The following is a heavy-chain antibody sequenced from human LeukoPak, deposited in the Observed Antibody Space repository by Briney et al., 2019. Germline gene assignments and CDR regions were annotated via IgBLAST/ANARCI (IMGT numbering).Heavy chain of an antibody. CDR1: GFTFSSYE. CDR2: VSSSGHTI. V-gene: IGHV3-48*03. J-gene: IGHJ4*02. CDR3: AAEYSSSRFDY. D-gene: IGHD6-6*01. Sequence: PGGSLRLSCAASGFTFSSYEMNWVRQAPGKGLEWVSYVSSSGHTIYYADSVKGRFTISRDNAKSSLYLQMNSPRAEDTAVYYCAAEYSSSRFDYGAQGTLVTVSS.